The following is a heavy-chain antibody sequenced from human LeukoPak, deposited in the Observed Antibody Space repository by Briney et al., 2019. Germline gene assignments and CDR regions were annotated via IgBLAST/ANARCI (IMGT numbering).Heavy chain of an antibody. Sequence: PGGSLRLSCVASGFTFRSYVMSWVRQAPGKGLEWVSGISGSGGSTYYADSVRGRFTISRDTSKNTLYLQMNNLRAEDTALYYCAKEIGGSYYWYFDLWGRGTLVTVSS. J-gene: IGHJ2*01. V-gene: IGHV3-23*01. CDR1: GFTFRSYV. D-gene: IGHD1-26*01. CDR2: ISGSGGST. CDR3: AKEIGGSYYWYFDL.